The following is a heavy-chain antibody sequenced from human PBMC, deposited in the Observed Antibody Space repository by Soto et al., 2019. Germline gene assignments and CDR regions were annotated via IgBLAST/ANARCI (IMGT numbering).Heavy chain of an antibody. CDR2: IWFDGSKK. V-gene: IGHV3-33*01. CDR3: ARDRLVPYGYGMDV. CDR1: GFTFRSYG. J-gene: IGHJ6*02. D-gene: IGHD2-2*01. Sequence: QMQLVESGGGVVQPGRSLRLSCAASGFTFRSYGIHWVRQAPGKGLEWVALIWFDGSKKYYVDSVKGRFAVSRDNSKNTLYLQMNSLQVADTAVYDCARDRLVPYGYGMDVWGQGTTVTVSS.